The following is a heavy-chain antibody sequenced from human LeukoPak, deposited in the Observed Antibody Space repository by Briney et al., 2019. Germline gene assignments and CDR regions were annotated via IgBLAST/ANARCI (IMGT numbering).Heavy chain of an antibody. CDR3: AKFCDSSGYSKPYYFAY. CDR2: ISGSGGRT. J-gene: IGHJ4*02. V-gene: IGHV3-23*01. D-gene: IGHD3-22*01. CDR1: GFTFSSYA. Sequence: GGSLRLSCAPSGFTFSSYAMSWVRQAPGKGLEWVSAISGSGGRTYYADSVKGRFTISRDNSKNTLYLQMNSLTAEDTAVYYYAKFCDSSGYSKPYYFAYWGQGTLVTVSS.